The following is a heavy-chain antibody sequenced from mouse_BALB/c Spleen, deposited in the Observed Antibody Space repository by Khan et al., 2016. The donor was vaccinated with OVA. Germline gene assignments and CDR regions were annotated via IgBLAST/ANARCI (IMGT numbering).Heavy chain of an antibody. V-gene: IGHV2-2*02. CDR1: GFSLTNYA. J-gene: IGHJ4*01. D-gene: IGHD4-1*01. CDR2: IWSGGSA. CDR3: ARRGGLGRWYAMDY. Sequence: VQLQESGPGLVQPSQSLSITCTVSGFSLTNYAVHWVRQSPGKGLEWLGVIWSGGSADYNAAFISRLSITKDNSKSQVFFEMNSLQPNDTAISYCARRGGLGRWYAMDYWGQGTSVTVSS.